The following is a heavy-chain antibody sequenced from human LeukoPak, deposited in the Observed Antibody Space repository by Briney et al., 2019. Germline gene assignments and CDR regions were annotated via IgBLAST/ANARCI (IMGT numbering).Heavy chain of an antibody. CDR2: IYYSGST. Sequence: PSETLSLTCTVSGGSISSHYWGWIRQPPGKGLEWIGYIYYSGSTNYNPSLKSRVTISVDTSKNQFSLKLSSVTAADTAVYYCARDLLGRYYFDYWGQGTLVTVSS. CDR1: GGSISSHY. J-gene: IGHJ4*02. CDR3: ARDLLGRYYFDY. V-gene: IGHV4-59*11. D-gene: IGHD7-27*01.